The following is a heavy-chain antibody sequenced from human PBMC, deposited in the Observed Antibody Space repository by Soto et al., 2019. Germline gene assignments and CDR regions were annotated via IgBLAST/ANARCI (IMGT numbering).Heavy chain of an antibody. D-gene: IGHD6-6*01. V-gene: IGHV3-23*01. CDR2: ISGSGGST. Sequence: LRLSCAASGFTFSSYAMSWVRQAPGKGLEWVSAISGSGGSTYYADSVKGRFTISRDNSKNTLYLQMNSLRAEDTAVYYCAKDDGSSWFGRFDTWGQGTLVTVSS. J-gene: IGHJ5*02. CDR1: GFTFSSYA. CDR3: AKDDGSSWFGRFDT.